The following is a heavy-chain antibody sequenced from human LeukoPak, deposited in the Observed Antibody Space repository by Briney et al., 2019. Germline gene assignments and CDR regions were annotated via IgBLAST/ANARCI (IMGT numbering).Heavy chain of an antibody. CDR3: AKGLIVVVPAAISDAFDI. J-gene: IGHJ3*02. V-gene: IGHV3-30*02. Sequence: GGALRLSCAASGFTFSSYGMHRGRQAPGKGLGGGGFLRYDGSNKYYADSVKGRFTISRDNSKNTLYLQMNSLRAEDTAVHYCAKGLIVVVPAAISDAFDIWGQGTMVTVSS. D-gene: IGHD2-2*01. CDR2: LRYDGSNK. CDR1: GFTFSSYG.